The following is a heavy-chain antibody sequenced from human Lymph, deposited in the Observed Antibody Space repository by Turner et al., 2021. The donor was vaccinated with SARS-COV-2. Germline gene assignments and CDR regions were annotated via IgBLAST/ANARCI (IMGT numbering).Heavy chain of an antibody. Sequence: EVQLVESGGGVVQPGGSLRLPCSASRSHFDDYAIHWVRQAPGKGLEWVSIISGDGGSTYYADSVKGRFTISRDNGKYSLYLQINSLRTEDTALYYCAREGLSGRRLQFVPYFAYWGQGTLVSVSS. CDR2: ISGDGGST. CDR3: AREGLSGRRLQFVPYFAY. CDR1: RSHFDDYA. J-gene: IGHJ4*02. D-gene: IGHD5-12*01. V-gene: IGHV3-43*02.